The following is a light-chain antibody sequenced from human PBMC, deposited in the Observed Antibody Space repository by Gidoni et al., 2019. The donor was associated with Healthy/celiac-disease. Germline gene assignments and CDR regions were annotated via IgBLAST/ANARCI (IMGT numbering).Light chain of an antibody. J-gene: IGKJ2*01. CDR3: QQYNSDSYT. CDR1: QSISSW. CDR2: KAS. Sequence: DIQLTHPPSTLSASVGDRVTITCRASQSISSWLAWYQQKPGKVPKLLIYKASSLESGVPSRFSGSGSGTEFTLTISSLQPDDFATYYCQQYNSDSYTFGQGTKLEIK. V-gene: IGKV1-5*03.